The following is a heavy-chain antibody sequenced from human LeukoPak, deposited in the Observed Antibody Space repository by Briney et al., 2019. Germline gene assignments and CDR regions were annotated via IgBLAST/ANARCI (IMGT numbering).Heavy chain of an antibody. J-gene: IGHJ4*02. CDR3: ARSTGPIDY. V-gene: IGHV6-1*01. D-gene: IGHD1-1*01. CDR2: TYYRSKWYT. CDR1: GDIVSSNSAA. Sequence: SQTLSLTCALSGDIVSSNSAAWNWIRQSPSRGLEWLGRTYYRSKWYTYYAVSVKSRISINRDTSKNQISLQLNSVTPEDTAVYYCARSTGPIDYWGQGTLVTVSS.